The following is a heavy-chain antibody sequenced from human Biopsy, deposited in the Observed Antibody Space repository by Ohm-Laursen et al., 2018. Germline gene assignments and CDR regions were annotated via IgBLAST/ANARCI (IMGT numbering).Heavy chain of an antibody. V-gene: IGHV1-18*04. CDR1: GYTFTAYG. D-gene: IGHD3-3*01. J-gene: IGHJ3*02. CDR3: ARDPGYDFWSGSDPFDI. Sequence: ASVKVSCPTSGYTFTAYGISWVRQAPGQGLEWMGWISTYNDDTNIAQKFQGRVSMTTDTSTRTAYMELRSLRSGDTAIYFCARDPGYDFWSGSDPFDIWGQGTLVTVS. CDR2: ISTYNDDT.